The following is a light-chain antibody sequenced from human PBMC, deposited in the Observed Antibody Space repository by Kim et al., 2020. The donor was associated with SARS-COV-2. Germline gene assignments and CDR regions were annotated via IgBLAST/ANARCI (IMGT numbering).Light chain of an antibody. J-gene: IGLJ2*01. Sequence: LPQPASVSGSPGQSITISCTGTSSDVGGYNYVSWYQQHPGKAPKLMIYDVSKRPSGVSNRFSGSKSGNTASLTISGLQAEDEADYYCSSYTSSSTLFGGGTQLTVL. CDR3: SSYTSSSTL. CDR1: SSDVGGYNY. CDR2: DVS. V-gene: IGLV2-14*01.